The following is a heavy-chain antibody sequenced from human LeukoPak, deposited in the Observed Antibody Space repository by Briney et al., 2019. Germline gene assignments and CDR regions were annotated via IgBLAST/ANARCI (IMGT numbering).Heavy chain of an antibody. CDR3: ASAYDFWSGNVDY. V-gene: IGHV3-23*01. D-gene: IGHD3-3*01. CDR1: GFTFSSYA. CDR2: ISGSGGST. J-gene: IGHJ4*02. Sequence: HPGGSLRLSCAASGFTFSSYAMSWVRQAPGKGLEWVSAISGSGGSTYYADSVKGRFTISRDNAKNTLYLQMNSLRAEDTAVYYCASAYDFWSGNVDYWGQGTLVTVSS.